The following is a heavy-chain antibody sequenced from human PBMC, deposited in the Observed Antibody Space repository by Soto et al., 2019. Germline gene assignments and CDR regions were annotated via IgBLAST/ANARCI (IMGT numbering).Heavy chain of an antibody. CDR3: ARYCSGGSCYDY. J-gene: IGHJ4*02. D-gene: IGHD2-15*01. Sequence: EVQLVESGGGLVQPGGSLRLSCAASGFTVSSNYMSWVRQAPGKGLEWVSVIYSGDSAYYADSVKGRFTISRDSSKNTLYLQMNSLSAEDTAVYYCARYCSGGSCYDYWGQGTLVTVSS. V-gene: IGHV3-66*01. CDR2: IYSGDSA. CDR1: GFTVSSNY.